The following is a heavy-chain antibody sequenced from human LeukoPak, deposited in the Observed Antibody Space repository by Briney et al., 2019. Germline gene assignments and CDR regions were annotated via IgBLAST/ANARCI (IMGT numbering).Heavy chain of an antibody. J-gene: IGHJ6*03. CDR2: IYYSGTT. Sequence: SETLSLTCSVSGGSISSSGYYWNWIRQPPGKGLEWVGSIYYSGTTYYNSSLKSRVTISEDTSKNRFSLMLTSVTAADTAVYYCARQVSDYFYYYIDVWGEGTMVIVSS. V-gene: IGHV4-39*01. CDR1: GGSISSSGYY. CDR3: ARQVSDYFYYYIDV.